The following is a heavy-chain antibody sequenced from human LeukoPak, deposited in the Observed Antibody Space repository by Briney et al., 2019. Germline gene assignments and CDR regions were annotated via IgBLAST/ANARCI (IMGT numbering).Heavy chain of an antibody. CDR2: IKSKVDGGTT. D-gene: IGHD7-27*01. J-gene: IGHJ4*02. Sequence: PGGSLRLSCVVSGIIFRDAWMNWVRQIPGRGLEWVGRIKSKVDGGTTDYAAPLKGRFTISRDDSENTLNLQMSSLKTEDTAIYYCTKDPPFTGGVYSAHWGQGTLVTVSS. V-gene: IGHV3-15*07. CDR1: GIIFRDAW. CDR3: TKDPPFTGGVYSAH.